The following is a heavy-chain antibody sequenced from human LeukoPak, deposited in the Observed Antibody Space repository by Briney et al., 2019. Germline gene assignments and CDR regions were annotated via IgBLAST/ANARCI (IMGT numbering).Heavy chain of an antibody. CDR1: GYTFTGYY. D-gene: IGHD2-15*01. CDR3: ARGECSGGSCYDDFDY. J-gene: IGHJ4*02. V-gene: IGHV1-2*02. CDR2: INPNSGGT. Sequence: GASVKVSCKVSGYTFTGYYMHWVRQAPGQGLEWMGWINPNSGGTNYAQKFQGRVTMTRDTSISTAYMELSRLRSDDTAVYYCARGECSGGSCYDDFDYWGQGTLVTVSS.